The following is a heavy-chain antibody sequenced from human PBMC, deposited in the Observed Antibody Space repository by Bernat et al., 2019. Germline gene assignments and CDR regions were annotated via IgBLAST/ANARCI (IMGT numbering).Heavy chain of an antibody. D-gene: IGHD4-17*01. CDR3: GGGKRGYGDLLDY. Sequence: EVQLVESGGGLLQPGGSLRPSCAVSGLTFSSYWMHWVRQAPGKGLVWVSRISTDGSATSYADSVKGRFTISRDNAKNTLYLQMNSLRAEDTAVYYCGGGKRGYGDLLDYWGQGTLVTVSS. J-gene: IGHJ4*02. CDR2: ISTDGSAT. CDR1: GLTFSSYW. V-gene: IGHV3-74*01.